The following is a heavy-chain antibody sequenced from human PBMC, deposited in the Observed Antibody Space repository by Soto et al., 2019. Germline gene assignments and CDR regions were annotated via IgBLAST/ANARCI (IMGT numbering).Heavy chain of an antibody. CDR3: ARLGLWSSSSYFDY. J-gene: IGHJ4*02. Sequence: GESLKISCKGSGYRFTLYLIGCVRPMPGKGLEWMGIIYPGDSDTRYSPSFQGQVTISADKSISTAYLQWSSLEASDTAMYYCARLGLWSSSSYFDYWGQGTLVTVSA. V-gene: IGHV5-51*01. CDR2: IYPGDSDT. D-gene: IGHD6-6*01. CDR1: GYRFTLYL.